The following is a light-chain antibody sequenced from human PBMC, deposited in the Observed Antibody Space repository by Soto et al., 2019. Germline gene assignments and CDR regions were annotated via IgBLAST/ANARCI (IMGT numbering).Light chain of an antibody. CDR1: PIVDSLY. J-gene: IGKJ4*01. Sequence: EIVLPQSPGTLPLSPGERATLSCRASPIVDSLYLTWPQQKPGQAPRRLIYGASSMATGIPDRFSGSGSGTDVTITISRLAPEVFAVDYCQQYSRSPTQVIFGGWTKVEI. CDR2: GAS. CDR3: QQYSRSPTQVI. V-gene: IGKV3-20*01.